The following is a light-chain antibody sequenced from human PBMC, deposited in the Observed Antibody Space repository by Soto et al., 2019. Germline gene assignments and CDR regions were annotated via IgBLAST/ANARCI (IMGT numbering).Light chain of an antibody. V-gene: IGKV1-12*01. CDR2: AAS. J-gene: IGKJ5*01. CDR3: QQAHSFPVT. CDR1: QDITRW. Sequence: DIQMTQSPSSVSAVVGDRVTITCRASQDITRWLAWYQQQPGRAPKLLIYAASTLQGGVPSRFSGSRSGTDFNLTISSLRTEDFATYYCQQAHSFPVTFGQGTRLEI.